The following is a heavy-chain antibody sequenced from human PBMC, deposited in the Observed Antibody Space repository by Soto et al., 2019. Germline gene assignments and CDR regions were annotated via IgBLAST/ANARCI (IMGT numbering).Heavy chain of an antibody. J-gene: IGHJ1*01. D-gene: IGHD2-15*01. Sequence: ASVKVSCKASGYTFTSYYMHWVRQAPGQGLEWMGIINPSGGSTSYAQKFQGRVTMTRDTSTSTVYMELSSLRSEDTAVYYCARDPRGYCSGGSCQDDEYFQHWGQGTLVTVSS. CDR2: INPSGGST. V-gene: IGHV1-46*01. CDR3: ARDPRGYCSGGSCQDDEYFQH. CDR1: GYTFTSYY.